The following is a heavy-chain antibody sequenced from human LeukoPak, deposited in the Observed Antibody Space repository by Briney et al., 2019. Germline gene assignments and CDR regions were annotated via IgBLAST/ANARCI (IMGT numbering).Heavy chain of an antibody. V-gene: IGHV3-30*02. Sequence: GGSLRLSCAASGFTFSSYGMHWVRQAPGKGLEWVAFIRYDGSNKYYADSVKSRFTISRDNSKNTLYLQMNSLRAEDTAVYYCAKDRGSSSGLPDFDYWGQGTLVTVSS. D-gene: IGHD6-6*01. CDR1: GFTFSSYG. CDR2: IRYDGSNK. CDR3: AKDRGSSSGLPDFDY. J-gene: IGHJ4*02.